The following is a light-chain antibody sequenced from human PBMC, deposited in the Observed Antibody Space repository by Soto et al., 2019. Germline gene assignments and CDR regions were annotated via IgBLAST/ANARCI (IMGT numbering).Light chain of an antibody. CDR2: GAS. J-gene: IGKJ1*01. V-gene: IGKV3-20*01. Sequence: EIVLTQSPGTLSLSPGDRATLSCRASQSVNNNYLAWYQQKPGQAPRLLIYGASSRATGIPDRFSGSGSGTDFTLTIKRLEPEDFAVYYCQQYGNSPRTFXQGTKVDIK. CDR1: QSVNNNY. CDR3: QQYGNSPRT.